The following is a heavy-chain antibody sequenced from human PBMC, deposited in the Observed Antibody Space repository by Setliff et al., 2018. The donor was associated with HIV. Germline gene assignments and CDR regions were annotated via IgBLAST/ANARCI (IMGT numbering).Heavy chain of an antibody. CDR1: GYTFTSYC. D-gene: IGHD3-16*01. J-gene: IGHJ4*02. Sequence: EASVKVSCKASGYTFTSYCTHWVRQAPGQGLEWLGLVNPSGGSTAYAQKFQGRVTMTSDTSTNTVYMDLSGLRSDDTAVYYCARDRTAGYIYDYGYWGQGTLVTVSS. V-gene: IGHV1-46*01. CDR2: VNPSGGST. CDR3: ARDRTAGYIYDYGY.